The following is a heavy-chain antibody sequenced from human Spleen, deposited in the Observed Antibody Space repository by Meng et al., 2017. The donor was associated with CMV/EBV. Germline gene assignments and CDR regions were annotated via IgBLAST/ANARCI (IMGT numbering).Heavy chain of an antibody. V-gene: IGHV3-21*01. CDR3: ARDYDSSGGGYYGMDV. D-gene: IGHD3-22*01. CDR2: ISSSSSYI. J-gene: IGHJ6*02. Sequence: GGSLRLSCAASGFTFSSYSMNWVRQAPGKGLEWVSSISSSSSYIYYADSVKGRFTISRDNAKNSLYLQMNSLRAEDTAVCYCARDYDSSGGGYYGMDVWGQGTTVTVSS. CDR1: GFTFSSYS.